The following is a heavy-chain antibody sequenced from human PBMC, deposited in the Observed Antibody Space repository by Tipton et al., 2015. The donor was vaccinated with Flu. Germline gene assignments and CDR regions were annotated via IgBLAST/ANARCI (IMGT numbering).Heavy chain of an antibody. V-gene: IGHV3-66*02. CDR1: GFTFNNAW. Sequence: SLRLSCAASGFTFNNAWMNWVRQAPGKGLEWVSVLFSGGDKTYADSVKGRFTISRDNSKNTLYLQMNSLRVADTAVYYCARFGGGALDSWGQGTLVTVSS. J-gene: IGHJ5*01. D-gene: IGHD3-16*01. CDR3: ARFGGGALDS. CDR2: LFSGGDK.